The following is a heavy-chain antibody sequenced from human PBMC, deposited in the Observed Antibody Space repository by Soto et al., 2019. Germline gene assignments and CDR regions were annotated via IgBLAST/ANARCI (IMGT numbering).Heavy chain of an antibody. CDR2: IYRTGST. Sequence: SETLSLTGAVSGGSFTSNNWWTWVRQPPGQGLEWIGEIYRTGSTNYNPSLKSRVTISLDKSENQFSLKVTSLTAADTAVYYCASRDPGTSVDYWGQGTLVTVSS. V-gene: IGHV4-4*02. CDR1: GGSFTSNNW. CDR3: ASRDPGTSVDY. J-gene: IGHJ4*02. D-gene: IGHD1-7*01.